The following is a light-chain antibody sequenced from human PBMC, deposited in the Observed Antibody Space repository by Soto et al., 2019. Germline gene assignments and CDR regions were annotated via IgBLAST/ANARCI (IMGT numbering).Light chain of an antibody. J-gene: IGKJ4*01. Sequence: EIVLTQSPVTLSLSPGERATLSCRASQSISSYLAWYQQKPGQAPMLLMYAASSRATGIPARFSGSGSGTDFTLTISSLEPEDFAVYYCQQRSSWPLTFGGGTKVEIK. CDR2: AAS. CDR1: QSISSY. CDR3: QQRSSWPLT. V-gene: IGKV3-11*01.